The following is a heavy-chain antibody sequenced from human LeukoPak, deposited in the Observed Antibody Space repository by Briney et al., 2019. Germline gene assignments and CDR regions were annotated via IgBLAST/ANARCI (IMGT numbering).Heavy chain of an antibody. D-gene: IGHD6-13*01. Sequence: PGGSLRLSCAASGFTFSSYALHWVRQAPGKGLEWVAVISYDGSNKYSADSVKGRFTISRDNSKNTVYLSMNSLGPEDTAVYYCARGGFGSSWYPVDSWGQGTLVTVSS. CDR3: ARGGFGSSWYPVDS. CDR1: GFTFSSYA. V-gene: IGHV3-30*01. CDR2: ISYDGSNK. J-gene: IGHJ5*01.